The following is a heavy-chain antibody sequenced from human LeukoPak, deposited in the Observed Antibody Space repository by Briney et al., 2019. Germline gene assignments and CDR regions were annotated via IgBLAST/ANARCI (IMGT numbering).Heavy chain of an antibody. V-gene: IGHV1-18*04. Sequence: ASVTVSCKASGYTFTSYGISWVRQAPGQGLEWMGWISAYNGNTNYAQKLQGRVTMTTDTSTSTAYMELRSLRSDDTAVYYCARDGGIRAVGHDAFDIWGQGTMVTVSS. D-gene: IGHD6-19*01. CDR1: GYTFTSYG. J-gene: IGHJ3*02. CDR3: ARDGGIRAVGHDAFDI. CDR2: ISAYNGNT.